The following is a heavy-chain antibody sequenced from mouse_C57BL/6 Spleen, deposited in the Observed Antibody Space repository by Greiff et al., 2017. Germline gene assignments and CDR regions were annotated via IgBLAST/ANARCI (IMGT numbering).Heavy chain of an antibody. J-gene: IGHJ4*01. D-gene: IGHD1-1*01. CDR2: INPNNGGT. CDR3: ARPHYYGSEYYAMDY. CDR1: GYTFTDYY. V-gene: IGHV1-26*01. Sequence: EVQLQQSGPELVKPGASVKISCKASGYTFTDYYMNWVKQSHGKSLEWIGDINPNNGGTSYNQKFKGKATLTVDKSSSTAYMELRSLTSEDSAVYYGARPHYYGSEYYAMDYWGQGTSVTGSS.